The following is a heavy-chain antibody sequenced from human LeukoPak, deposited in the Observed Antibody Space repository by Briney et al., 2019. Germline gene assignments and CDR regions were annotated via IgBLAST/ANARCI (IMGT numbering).Heavy chain of an antibody. CDR3: ARESRISNWFDP. J-gene: IGHJ5*02. V-gene: IGHV1-46*01. D-gene: IGHD2/OR15-2a*01. CDR2: ISPSGGST. CDR1: GYTFTSNY. Sequence: ASVKVSCKAFGYTFTSNYMHWVRQAPGQGPEWMGVISPSGGSTTYAQKFQGRVTLTRDMSTSTVYMELNSLRSEDTAVYYCARESRISNWFDPWGQGTLVTVSS.